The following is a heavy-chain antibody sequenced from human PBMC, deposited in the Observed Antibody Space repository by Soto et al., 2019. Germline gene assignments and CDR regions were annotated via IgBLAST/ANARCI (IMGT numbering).Heavy chain of an antibody. D-gene: IGHD6-6*01. V-gene: IGHV4-30-4*01. CDR1: GGSLSSGDYY. CDR2: IYHSGST. CDR3: ARERPDGARLDP. J-gene: IGHJ5*02. Sequence: QVQLQESGPGLVKPSQTLSLTCTVSGGSLSSGDYYWSWIRQPPGKGLEWIGYIYHSGSTYYNPSLKSRVTIAVDTSKNQSSLKLSAVTAADTAVYYCARERPDGARLDPWGQGTLVTVAS.